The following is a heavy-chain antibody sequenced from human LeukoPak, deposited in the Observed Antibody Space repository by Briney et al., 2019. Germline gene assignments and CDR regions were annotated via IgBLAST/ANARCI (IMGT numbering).Heavy chain of an antibody. V-gene: IGHV4-4*09. J-gene: IGHJ1*01. Sequence: SETLSLTCTVSDGSINTYSYYWSWIRQPPGKGLEYNGYIFPTGSTNYNPSLKSRVSISVDTSKNQFSLKVNSVTAADTAVYYCAGAAAGSPFQHWGQGTLVTVSS. CDR3: AGAAAGSPFQH. CDR2: IFPTGST. D-gene: IGHD6-13*01. CDR1: DGSINTYSYY.